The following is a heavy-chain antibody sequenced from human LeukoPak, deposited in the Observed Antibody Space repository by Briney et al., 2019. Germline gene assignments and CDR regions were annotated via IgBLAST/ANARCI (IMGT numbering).Heavy chain of an antibody. J-gene: IGHJ4*02. Sequence: GESLKISCKGSGYSFTSYWIGWVRQMPGKGLEWMGIIYPGDSDTRYSPSFQGQATISADKSISTAYLQWSSLKASDTAMYYCARTKNDYYDSSGLFGYWGQGTLVTVSS. D-gene: IGHD3-22*01. CDR1: GYSFTSYW. CDR3: ARTKNDYYDSSGLFGY. V-gene: IGHV5-51*01. CDR2: IYPGDSDT.